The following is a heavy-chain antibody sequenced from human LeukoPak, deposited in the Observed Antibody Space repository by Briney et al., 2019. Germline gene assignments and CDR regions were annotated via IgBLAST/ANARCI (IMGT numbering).Heavy chain of an antibody. Sequence: QPGESLRLSCAASGFTFSNYGMQWVRQAPGKGLEWVAVVSHDGTTTFYADSVKGRFTISRDNSKNTLDLQMYSLKPEDTAAYYCAKEPTSYSSGWYFQDWGQGTLVTVSS. CDR3: AKEPTSYSSGWYFQD. J-gene: IGHJ1*01. CDR1: GFTFSNYG. V-gene: IGHV3-30*18. CDR2: VSHDGTTT. D-gene: IGHD6-25*01.